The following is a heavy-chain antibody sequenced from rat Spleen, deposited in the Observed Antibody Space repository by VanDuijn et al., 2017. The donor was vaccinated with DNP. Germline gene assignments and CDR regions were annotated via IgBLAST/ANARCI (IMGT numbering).Heavy chain of an antibody. CDR3: ARHQNWYFDF. J-gene: IGHJ1*01. CDR1: GFSLTSNG. CDR2: IWAGETT. Sequence: QVQLKESGPGLMQPSETLSLTCTVSGFSLTSNGVGWVRQPLGKGMVWMGTIWAGETTHYNSAVQSRLSISRDTSKRQVFLKMNCLQPEDTGTYYGARHQNWYFDFWGPGTMVTVSS. V-gene: IGHV2-72*01.